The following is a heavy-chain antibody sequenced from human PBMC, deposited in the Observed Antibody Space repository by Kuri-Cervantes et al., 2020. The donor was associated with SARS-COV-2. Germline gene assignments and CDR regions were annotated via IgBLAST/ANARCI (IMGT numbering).Heavy chain of an antibody. V-gene: IGHV3-7*03. CDR1: GFTFSSYW. D-gene: IGHD1-20*01. Sequence: GESLKISCAASGFTFSSYWMSWVRQAPGKGLEWVANIKQDGSEKYYVDSVKGRFTISRDNSKNTLYLQMNSLRAEDTAVYYCARAGGAGITGTTLGWFDPWGQGTLVTVSS. CDR2: IKQDGSEK. J-gene: IGHJ5*02. CDR3: ARAGGAGITGTTLGWFDP.